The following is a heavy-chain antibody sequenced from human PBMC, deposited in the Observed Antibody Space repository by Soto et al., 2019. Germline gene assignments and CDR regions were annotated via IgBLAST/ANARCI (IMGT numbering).Heavy chain of an antibody. CDR3: ARGPLDYGDYDAFDI. Sequence: PSETLSLTCAVYGGSFSGYYWSWIRQPPGKGLEWIGEINHSGSTNYNPSLKSRVTISVDTSKNQFSLKLSSVTAADTAVYYCARGPLDYGDYDAFDIWGQGTMVTVSS. CDR1: GGSFSGYY. CDR2: INHSGST. J-gene: IGHJ3*02. V-gene: IGHV4-34*01. D-gene: IGHD4-17*01.